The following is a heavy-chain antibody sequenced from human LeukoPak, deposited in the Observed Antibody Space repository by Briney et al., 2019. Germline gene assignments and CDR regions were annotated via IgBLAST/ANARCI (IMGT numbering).Heavy chain of an antibody. CDR2: ISAYNGNT. Sequence: ASVKVSCKASGYTFTSYGISWVRQAPGQGLEWMGWISAYNGNTNYAQKLQGRVTITTDTSTSTAYMELRSLRSDDTAVYYCARLRSPYYDILTGSGFDYWGQGTLVTVSS. D-gene: IGHD3-9*01. CDR1: GYTFTSYG. J-gene: IGHJ4*02. CDR3: ARLRSPYYDILTGSGFDY. V-gene: IGHV1-18*01.